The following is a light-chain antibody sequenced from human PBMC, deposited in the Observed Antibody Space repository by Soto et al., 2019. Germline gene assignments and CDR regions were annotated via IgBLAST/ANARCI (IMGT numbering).Light chain of an antibody. CDR3: QYYDSSLSGYV. V-gene: IGLV1-40*01. Sequence: QSALTQPPSVSGAPGQRVTISCTGSGSNIGAGYDVHWYQQLPGTAPKLLIYGNSNRPSGVPDRFSGSKSGTSASLAITGLQAEDEADYYCQYYDSSLSGYVFGTGTKVTVL. CDR1: GSNIGAGYD. CDR2: GNS. J-gene: IGLJ1*01.